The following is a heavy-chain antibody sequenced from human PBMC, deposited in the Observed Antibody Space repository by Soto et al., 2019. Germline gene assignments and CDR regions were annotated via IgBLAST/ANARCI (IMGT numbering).Heavy chain of an antibody. CDR1: GASFSGYY. CDR3: ARGGGRGYSYGYGIRDDAFNI. J-gene: IGHJ3*02. D-gene: IGHD5-18*01. CDR2: SSHTGST. Sequence: QVQLQQWGAGLLKPSETLSLTCAVYGASFSGYYWSWIRQPPGKGLEWIGESSHTGSTNYNPSLKSRVTISVDTSKNQFSLKLTSVTAADTAIYYCARGGGRGYSYGYGIRDDAFNIWGQGTMVTVSS. V-gene: IGHV4-34*01.